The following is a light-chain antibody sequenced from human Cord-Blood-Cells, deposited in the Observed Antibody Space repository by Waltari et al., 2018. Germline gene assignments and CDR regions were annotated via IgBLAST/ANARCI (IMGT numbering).Light chain of an antibody. CDR2: WAS. Sequence: DIVMTQSPDSLAVSLGERATINRKSRQSVLYSSNNKNYLAWYQQKPGQPPKLLIYWASTRESGVPDRFSGSGSGTDFTLTISSLQAEDVAVYYCQQYYSTPFTFGPGTKVDIK. V-gene: IGKV4-1*01. CDR3: QQYYSTPFT. CDR1: QSVLYSSNNKNY. J-gene: IGKJ3*01.